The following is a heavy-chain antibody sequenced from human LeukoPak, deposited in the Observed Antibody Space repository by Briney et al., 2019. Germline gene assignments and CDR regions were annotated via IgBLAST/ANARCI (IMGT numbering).Heavy chain of an antibody. J-gene: IGHJ4*02. CDR1: GFTFSSYG. CDR2: ISGSGGST. Sequence: GGSLRLSCAASGFTFSSYGMSWVRQAPGKGLEWVSAISGSGGSTYYADSVKGRFTISRDNSKNTLYLQMNSLRAEDTAVYYCAKDHYVGDVWDYWGQGTLVTVSS. V-gene: IGHV3-23*01. D-gene: IGHD3-16*01. CDR3: AKDHYVGDVWDY.